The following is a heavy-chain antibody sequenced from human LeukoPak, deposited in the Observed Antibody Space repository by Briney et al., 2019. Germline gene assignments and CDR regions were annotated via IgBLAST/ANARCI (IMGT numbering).Heavy chain of an antibody. CDR1: GFTVSSNY. J-gene: IGHJ6*02. Sequence: GGSLRLSCVASGFTVSSNYMSWVRQAPGKGLEWVSVIYSGGNTYCADSVKGRFTISRDTSKNTLYLQVNSLRAEDTAVYYCARGITGPNGLDVWGHGTTVTVSS. CDR2: IYSGGNT. V-gene: IGHV3-53*01. D-gene: IGHD1-14*01. CDR3: ARGITGPNGLDV.